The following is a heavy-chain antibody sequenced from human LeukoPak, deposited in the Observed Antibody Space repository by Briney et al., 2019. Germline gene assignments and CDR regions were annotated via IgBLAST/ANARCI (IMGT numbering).Heavy chain of an antibody. Sequence: GSLGLSCAASGLIFSKYWMTWVRQAPGKGLEWVASIKPDGSEKYYLDSVKGRFTISRDNARDSLYLQMNSLRDEDTSVYFCARDASALYWGRGTLVTVSS. J-gene: IGHJ4*02. CDR1: GLIFSKYW. D-gene: IGHD6-19*01. CDR3: ARDASALY. CDR2: IKPDGSEK. V-gene: IGHV3-7*01.